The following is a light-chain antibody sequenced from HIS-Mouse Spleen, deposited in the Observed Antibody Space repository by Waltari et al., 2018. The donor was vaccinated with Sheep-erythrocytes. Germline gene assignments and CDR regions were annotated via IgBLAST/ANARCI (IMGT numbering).Light chain of an antibody. CDR1: SSDVGGYNY. J-gene: IGLJ1*01. CDR3: CSYAGSYNHV. V-gene: IGLV2-11*01. CDR2: DVS. Sequence: QSALTQPRPVSGSPGPSVTISCTGTSSDVGGYNYVSWYPQNPGKAPKLMIYDVSKRPSGVPDPFSGSKSGNTASLTISGLQAEDEADYYCCSYAGSYNHVFATGTKVTVL.